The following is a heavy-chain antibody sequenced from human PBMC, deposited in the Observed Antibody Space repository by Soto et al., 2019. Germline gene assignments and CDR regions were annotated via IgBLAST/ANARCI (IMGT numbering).Heavy chain of an antibody. CDR2: INPNSGGT. J-gene: IGHJ4*02. CDR1: GYTFTGYY. CDR3: ASLGDSGSYLWSFDY. D-gene: IGHD3-10*01. V-gene: IGHV1-2*02. Sequence: ASVKVSCKASGYTFTGYYMHWVRQAPGQGLEWMGWINPNSGGTNYAQKFQGRVTMTRDTSISTAYMELSRLRSDDTAVYYCASLGDSGSYLWSFDYWGQGTLVTVS.